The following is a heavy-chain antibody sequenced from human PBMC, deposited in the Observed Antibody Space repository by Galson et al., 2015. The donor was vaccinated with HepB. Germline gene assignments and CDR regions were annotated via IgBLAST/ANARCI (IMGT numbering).Heavy chain of an antibody. D-gene: IGHD6-13*01. CDR1: GGTFSTHA. CDR3: AREGIAASTNPVEY. J-gene: IGHJ4*02. Sequence: SVKVSCKASGGTFSTHAMSWARKAPGQGLEWMGGITPMFGAAKYAQKFQGRATITADESTSTVYMELSSLRFEDTAVYYCAREGIAASTNPVEYWGQGTLVTVSS. CDR2: ITPMFGAA. V-gene: IGHV1-69*13.